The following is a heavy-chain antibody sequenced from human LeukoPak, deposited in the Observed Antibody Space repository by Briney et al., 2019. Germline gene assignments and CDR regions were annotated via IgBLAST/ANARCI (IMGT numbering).Heavy chain of an antibody. CDR2: ISSSSSYI. V-gene: IGHV3-21*01. J-gene: IGHJ4*02. CDR3: ARAKGSGIKLGGDY. D-gene: IGHD3-10*01. CDR1: GFTFSSYS. Sequence: GGSLRLSCAASGFTFSSYSMNWVRQAPGKGLEWVSSISSSSSYIYYADSVKGRFTISRDNAKNSLYLQMNSLRAEDTAVYYCARAKGSGIKLGGDYWGQGTLVTVSS.